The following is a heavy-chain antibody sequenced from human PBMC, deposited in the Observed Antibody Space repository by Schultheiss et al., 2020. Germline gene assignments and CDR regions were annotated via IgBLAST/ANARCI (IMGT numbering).Heavy chain of an antibody. D-gene: IGHD4-17*01. CDR1: GYTFTSYA. CDR3: ARGAGTVTTVGADFDY. J-gene: IGHJ4*02. Sequence: ASVKVSCKASGYTFTSYAMHWVRQAPGQGLEWMGWINPNSGGTNYAQKFQGWVTMTRDTSISTAYMELSRLRSDDTAVYYCARGAGTVTTVGADFDYWGQGTLVTVSS. CDR2: INPNSGGT. V-gene: IGHV1-2*04.